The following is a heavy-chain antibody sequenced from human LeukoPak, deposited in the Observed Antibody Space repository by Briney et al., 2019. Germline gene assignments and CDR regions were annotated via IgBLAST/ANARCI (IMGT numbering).Heavy chain of an antibody. CDR2: IKQDGSEK. J-gene: IGHJ2*01. V-gene: IGHV3-7*01. CDR3: ARSLRSYDFWSVHGLGWYFDL. Sequence: PGGSLRLSCAASGVTFSRYWMSWVRQAPGKGMEWVAKIKQDGSEKYYVDSVKGGFTIYRDKGKKSLYLKMNSLRAEDTAVYYCARSLRSYDFWSVHGLGWYFDLWGRGTLVTVSS. CDR1: GVTFSRYW. D-gene: IGHD3-3*01.